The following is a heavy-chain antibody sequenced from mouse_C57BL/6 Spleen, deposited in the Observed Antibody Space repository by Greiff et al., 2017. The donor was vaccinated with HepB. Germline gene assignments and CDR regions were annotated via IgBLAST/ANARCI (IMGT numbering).Heavy chain of an antibody. J-gene: IGHJ2*01. CDR3: ARNFITTVVATGDY. V-gene: IGHV5-17*01. D-gene: IGHD1-1*01. CDR2: ISSGSSTN. CDR1: GFTFSDYG. Sequence: EVMLVESGGGLVKPGGSLKLSCAASGFTFSDYGMHWVRQAPEKGLEWVAYISSGSSTNYYADTVKGRFTISRDNAKNTLFLQMTSLRSEDTAMYYCARNFITTVVATGDYWGQGTTLTVSS.